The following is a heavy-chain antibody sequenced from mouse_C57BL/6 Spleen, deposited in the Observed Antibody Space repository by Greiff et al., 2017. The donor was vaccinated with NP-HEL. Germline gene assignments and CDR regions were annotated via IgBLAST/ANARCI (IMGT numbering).Heavy chain of an antibody. Sequence: EVKLMESGAELVKPGASVKLSCTASGFNIKDYYMHWVKQRTEQGLEWIGRIDPEDGETKYAPKFQGKATITADTSSNTAYLQLRSLTSEDTAVYYCARPFITTVPGLGAYWGQGTLVTVSA. J-gene: IGHJ3*01. CDR1: GFNIKDYY. CDR3: ARPFITTVPGLGAY. D-gene: IGHD1-1*01. V-gene: IGHV14-2*01. CDR2: IDPEDGET.